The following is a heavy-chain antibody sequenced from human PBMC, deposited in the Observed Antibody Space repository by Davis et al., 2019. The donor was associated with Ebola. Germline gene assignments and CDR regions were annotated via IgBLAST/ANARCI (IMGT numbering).Heavy chain of an antibody. CDR1: GYRFTSYY. D-gene: IGHD3-22*01. J-gene: IGHJ3*02. Sequence: ASVKVSCKASGYRFTSYYMHWVRLAPGQGLEWMGIINPITGGTSYAQNFQVRVNMTRDTSTSTVYMELSSLRSEDTAVYYCAREGGRYYDSSGYVFDIWGQGTMVKVSS. V-gene: IGHV1-46*01. CDR3: AREGGRYYDSSGYVFDI. CDR2: INPITGGT.